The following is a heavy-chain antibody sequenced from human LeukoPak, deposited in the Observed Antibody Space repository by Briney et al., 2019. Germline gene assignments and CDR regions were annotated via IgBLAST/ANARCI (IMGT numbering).Heavy chain of an antibody. CDR2: ISYSGNTI. CDR3: ARDLGTVTTTFDY. J-gene: IGHJ4*02. CDR1: GFTFSDYY. D-gene: IGHD4-17*01. Sequence: GGSLRLSCAASGFTFSDYYMSWVRQAPGKGLEWLSQISYSGNTINYLDSVRGRFTISRDNAKNSLYLQMNSLRAEDTAVYYCARDLGTVTTTFDYWGQGTLVTVSS. V-gene: IGHV3-11*04.